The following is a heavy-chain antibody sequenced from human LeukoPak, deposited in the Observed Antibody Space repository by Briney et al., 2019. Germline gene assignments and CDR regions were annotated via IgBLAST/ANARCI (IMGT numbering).Heavy chain of an antibody. J-gene: IGHJ4*02. Sequence: PGGSLRLSCAASGFTFNDYYIRWIRQAPGKGLEWISYISSSGTYTNYVDSVKGRFTISRDNAKNSLYLQMNSLRAEDTAVYYCARDSEWGLLRSDYWGQGTLVTVSS. CDR1: GFTFNDYY. CDR2: ISSSGTYT. D-gene: IGHD1-26*01. CDR3: ARDSEWGLLRSDY. V-gene: IGHV3-11*05.